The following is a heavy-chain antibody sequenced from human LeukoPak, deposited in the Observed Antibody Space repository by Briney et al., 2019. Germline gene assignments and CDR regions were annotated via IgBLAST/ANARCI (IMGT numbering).Heavy chain of an antibody. Sequence: GGTLRLSCAASGFTFSSCGMSWVRQAPGKGLEWVSYISSSSSTIYYADSVKGRFTISRDNAKNSLYLQMNSLRAEDTAVYYCARDPYSSSWYFDYWGQGTLVTVSS. CDR1: GFTFSSCG. D-gene: IGHD6-13*01. V-gene: IGHV3-48*01. CDR2: ISSSSSTI. CDR3: ARDPYSSSWYFDY. J-gene: IGHJ4*02.